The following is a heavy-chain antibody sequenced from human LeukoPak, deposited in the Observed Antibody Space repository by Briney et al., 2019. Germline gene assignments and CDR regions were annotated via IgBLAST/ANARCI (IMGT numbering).Heavy chain of an antibody. CDR3: ARGSSRNDF. V-gene: IGHV3-11*01. Sequence: PGGSLRLSCATSGFTFSDYYMNWIRQAPGKGLEWVSYISTSGSTIYYADSVKGRFTISRDNAKNSLYLLLNSLRAEDTAVYYCARGSSRNDFWGQGTLVAVSS. J-gene: IGHJ4*02. CDR2: ISTSGSTI. D-gene: IGHD6-13*01. CDR1: GFTFSDYY.